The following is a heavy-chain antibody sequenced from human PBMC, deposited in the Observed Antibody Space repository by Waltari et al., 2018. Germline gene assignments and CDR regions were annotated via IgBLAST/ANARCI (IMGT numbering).Heavy chain of an antibody. D-gene: IGHD6-13*01. CDR1: GFPFSSTW. CDR3: ACIATPYYFDY. CDR2: IKQDGSEK. Sequence: EVQLVESGGGLVQPGGSLRLSCAASGFPFSSTWMSWARQAPGKGLEWVANIKQDGSEKYYVDSVKGRFTISRDNAKNSLYLQMNSLRAEDTAVYYCACIATPYYFDYWGQGTLVTVSS. V-gene: IGHV3-7*01. J-gene: IGHJ4*02.